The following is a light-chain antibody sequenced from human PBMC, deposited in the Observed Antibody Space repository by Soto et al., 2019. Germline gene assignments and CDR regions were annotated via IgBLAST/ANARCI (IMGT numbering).Light chain of an antibody. CDR1: YSNVGANP. CDR2: SNN. J-gene: IGLJ1*01. V-gene: IGLV1-44*01. Sequence: QSALTQPPSASGTPGQTVTISCSGSYSNVGANPVSWYQQVPGRAPQLLIYSNNQRPAGVPGRFSGSRSDTSASLSISGLRSADEVDYYCASWDDTLNDDVFGTGTKVTVL. CDR3: ASWDDTLNDDV.